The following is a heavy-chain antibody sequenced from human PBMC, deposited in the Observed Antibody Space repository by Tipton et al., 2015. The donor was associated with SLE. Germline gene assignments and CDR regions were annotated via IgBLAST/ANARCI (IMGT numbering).Heavy chain of an antibody. CDR2: ISHTGST. J-gene: IGHJ6*02. Sequence: LRLSCAASGFTFSNAWMTWVRQPPGKGLEWIGSISHTGSTYYNASLESRVTISVDTSRNQFSLILSFVTAADTAVYYCARLYTGSYPRWMDVWGQGTTVTVSS. CDR3: ARLYTGSYPRWMDV. D-gene: IGHD1-26*01. CDR1: GFTFSNAW. V-gene: IGHV4-38-2*01.